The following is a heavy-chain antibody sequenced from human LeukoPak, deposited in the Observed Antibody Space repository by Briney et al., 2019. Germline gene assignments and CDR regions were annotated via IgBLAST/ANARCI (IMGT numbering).Heavy chain of an antibody. J-gene: IGHJ6*03. D-gene: IGHD1-26*01. Sequence: SVKVSCXASGGTFSSYAISWVRQAPGQGLEWMGGIIPIFGTANYAQKFQGRVTITTDESTSTAYMELSSLRSEDTAVYYCARGYSNYYYMDVWGKGTTVTVSS. V-gene: IGHV1-69*05. CDR3: ARGYSNYYYMDV. CDR2: IIPIFGTA. CDR1: GGTFSSYA.